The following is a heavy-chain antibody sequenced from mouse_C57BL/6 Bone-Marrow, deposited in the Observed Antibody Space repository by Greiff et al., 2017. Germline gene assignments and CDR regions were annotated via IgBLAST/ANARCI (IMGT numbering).Heavy chain of an antibody. J-gene: IGHJ2*01. CDR2: IFPGSGSY. Sequence: VQLQQSGPELVQPGASVKISCKASGYTFTDYYINWVKQRPGQGLEWIGWIFPGSGSYYSNEKLKGKGPLIVTKSSSTAYLLLSSLNSEDSSVDFCARRVITFDYWGQGTTLTVSS. D-gene: IGHD2-4*01. CDR1: GYTFTDYY. V-gene: IGHV1-75*01. CDR3: ARRVITFDY.